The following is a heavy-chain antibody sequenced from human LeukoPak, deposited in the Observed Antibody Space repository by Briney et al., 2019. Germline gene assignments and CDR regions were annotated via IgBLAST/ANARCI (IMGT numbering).Heavy chain of an antibody. V-gene: IGHV3-23*01. Sequence: GGSLRLSCVGSGFSFNKYAASRVRQAPGQGLEWVAGMTGGGATYHADSVKGRFVISRDSSKNTVYLQMNSLRAEDTALYFCAKDKIVGDGRWDFDYWGQGTLVTVSS. CDR2: MTGGGAT. CDR3: AKDKIVGDGRWDFDY. D-gene: IGHD3-10*01. CDR1: GFSFNKYA. J-gene: IGHJ4*02.